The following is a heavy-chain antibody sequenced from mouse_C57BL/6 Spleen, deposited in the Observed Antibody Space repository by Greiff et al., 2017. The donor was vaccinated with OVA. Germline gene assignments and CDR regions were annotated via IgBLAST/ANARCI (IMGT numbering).Heavy chain of an antibody. CDR1: GYTFTSYW. Sequence: QVQLQQPGAELVKPGASVKLSCKASGYTFTSYWMQWVKQRPGQGLEWIGEIDPSDSYTNYNQKFKGKATLTVDTSSSTAYMQLSSLTSEDSAVYYCARRGITTVVAHFDYWGKGTTLTVSS. CDR2: IDPSDSYT. J-gene: IGHJ2*01. D-gene: IGHD1-1*01. V-gene: IGHV1-50*01. CDR3: ARRGITTVVAHFDY.